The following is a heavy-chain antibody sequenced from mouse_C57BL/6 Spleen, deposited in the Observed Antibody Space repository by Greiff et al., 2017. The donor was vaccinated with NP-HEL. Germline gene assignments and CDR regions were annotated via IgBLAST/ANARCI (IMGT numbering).Heavy chain of an antibody. V-gene: IGHV1-15*01. CDR3: TRLTTGVEFDY. CDR2: IDPETGGT. Sequence: VQLQQSGAELVRPGASVTLSCKASGYTFTDYEMHWVKQTPVHGLEWIGAIDPETGGTAYNQKFKGKAILTADKSSSTAYMELRSLTSEDSAVYYCTRLTTGVEFDYWGQGTTLTVSS. D-gene: IGHD1-1*01. CDR1: GYTFTDYE. J-gene: IGHJ2*01.